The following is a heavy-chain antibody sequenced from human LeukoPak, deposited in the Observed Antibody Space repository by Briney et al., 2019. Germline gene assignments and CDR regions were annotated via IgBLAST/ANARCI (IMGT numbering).Heavy chain of an antibody. V-gene: IGHV2-5*02. Sequence: ESGPTLVKPTQTLTLTCTFSGFSLSTSGVGVGWIRQPPGKALELVALIYWDDDKRYSPSLENRLTITKDTSKSQVVLTLTHMDSVDTATYYCAHRRGRVVGGVVVDAAFDIWGQGTMVTVSS. J-gene: IGHJ3*02. CDR1: GFSLSTSGVG. D-gene: IGHD3-3*01. CDR2: IYWDDDK. CDR3: AHRRGRVVGGVVVDAAFDI.